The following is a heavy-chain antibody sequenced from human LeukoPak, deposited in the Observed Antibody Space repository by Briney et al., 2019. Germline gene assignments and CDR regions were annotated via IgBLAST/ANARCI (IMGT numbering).Heavy chain of an antibody. V-gene: IGHV4-4*02. CDR1: GGSISSSNW. CDR3: AREYLGGGSGSYYVDY. J-gene: IGHJ4*02. D-gene: IGHD3-10*01. Sequence: SETLSLTCAVSGGSISSSNWWSWVRQPPGKGLEWIGEIYHSGSTNYNPSLKSRVTISVDKSKNQFSLKLSSVTAADTAVYYCAREYLGGGSGSYYVDYWGQGTLVTVSS. CDR2: IYHSGST.